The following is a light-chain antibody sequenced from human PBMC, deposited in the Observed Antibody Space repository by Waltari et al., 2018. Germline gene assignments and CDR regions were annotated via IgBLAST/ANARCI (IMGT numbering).Light chain of an antibody. Sequence: SFVLTQPPSVSVSPGQTARITCSGEALSCQSCYWYQQRPGQAPLLLIFKDKERPSVIPERFSGSSSGTTVTLTITSVQAEDEADYFCQSADTSIANVVFGGGTKLTVL. J-gene: IGLJ3*02. CDR2: KDK. V-gene: IGLV3-25*03. CDR1: ALSCQS. CDR3: QSADTSIANVV.